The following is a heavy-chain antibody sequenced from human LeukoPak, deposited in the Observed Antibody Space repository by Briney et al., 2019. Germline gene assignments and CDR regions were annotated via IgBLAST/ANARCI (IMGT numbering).Heavy chain of an antibody. J-gene: IGHJ4*02. D-gene: IGHD6-19*01. V-gene: IGHV3-15*01. CDR3: SRYGGGWSFDY. Sequence: GGSLRLSCAASGFTFSSYGMHWVRQAPGKGLEWVGRINRKVDGGATDYAAPVKGRFIISRDDAKKTLYLEMNSLKTEDTAVYYCSRYGGGWSFDYWGQGALVTVSS. CDR2: INRKVDGGAT. CDR1: GFTFSSYG.